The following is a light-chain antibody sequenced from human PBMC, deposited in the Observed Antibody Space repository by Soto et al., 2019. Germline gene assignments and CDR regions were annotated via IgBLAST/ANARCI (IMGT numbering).Light chain of an antibody. CDR2: EGT. V-gene: IGLV2-23*01. CDR1: NSDVGSYDL. CDR3: CSYTGTTTHYV. J-gene: IGLJ1*01. Sequence: QSVLTQPASVSGSPGQSITIPCTGSNSDVGSYDLVSWYQQHPDKAPKLIIFEGTKRPSGVSSRFSGSKSGNTASLTISGLQAEDEADYYCCSYTGTTTHYVFGSGTKVTVL.